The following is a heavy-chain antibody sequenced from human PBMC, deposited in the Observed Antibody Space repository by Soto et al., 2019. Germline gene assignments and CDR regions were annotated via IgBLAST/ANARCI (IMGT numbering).Heavy chain of an antibody. CDR3: ARDDGYSDYYYGMDV. D-gene: IGHD3-22*01. CDR2: IIPIFGTA. CDR1: GGTFSSYA. J-gene: IGHJ6*02. Sequence: GASVKVSCKASGGTFSSYAISWVRQAPGQGLEWMGGIIPIFGTANYAQKFQGRVTITADKSTSTAYMELSSLRSEDTAVYYCARDDGYSDYYYGMDVWGQGTTVTVSS. V-gene: IGHV1-69*06.